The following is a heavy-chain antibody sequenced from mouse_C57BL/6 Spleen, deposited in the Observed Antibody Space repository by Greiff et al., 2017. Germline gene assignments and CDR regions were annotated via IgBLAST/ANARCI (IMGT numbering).Heavy chain of an antibody. D-gene: IGHD3-2*02. Sequence: EVKLMESGAELVRPGASVKLSCTASGFNIKDDYMHWVKQRPEQGLEWIGWIDPENGDTEYASKFQGKATITADTSSNTAYLQLSSLTSEDTAVYYCTTGGSSGAWFAYWGQGTLVTVSA. CDR1: GFNIKDDY. CDR2: IDPENGDT. J-gene: IGHJ3*01. V-gene: IGHV14-4*01. CDR3: TTGGSSGAWFAY.